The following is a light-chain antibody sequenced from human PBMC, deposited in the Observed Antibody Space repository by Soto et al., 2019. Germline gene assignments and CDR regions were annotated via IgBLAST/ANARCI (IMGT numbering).Light chain of an antibody. Sequence: FMLTQPHSVSESPGKTVTISCTRSSDSIASNYVQWYQQRPGSAPTTVIYEDNQRPSGVPDRFSGSIDSSSNSASLTISGLKTEDEADYYCQSYDSSNPHVVFGGGTKVTVL. CDR3: QSYDSSNPHVV. J-gene: IGLJ2*01. CDR2: EDN. CDR1: SDSIASNY. V-gene: IGLV6-57*03.